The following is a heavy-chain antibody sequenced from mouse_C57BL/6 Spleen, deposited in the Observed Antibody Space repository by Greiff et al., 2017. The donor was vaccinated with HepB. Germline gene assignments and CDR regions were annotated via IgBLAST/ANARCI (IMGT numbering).Heavy chain of an antibody. CDR2: INPNNGGT. CDR3: ARGGYYVDYYAMDY. V-gene: IGHV1-18*01. Sequence: EVQLQESGPELVKPGASVKIPCKASGYTFTDYNMDWVKQSHGKSLEWIGDINPNNGGTIYNQKFKGKATLTVDKSSSTAYMELRSLTSEDTAVYYCARGGYYVDYYAMDYWGQGTSVTVSS. D-gene: IGHD2-3*01. J-gene: IGHJ4*01. CDR1: GYTFTDYN.